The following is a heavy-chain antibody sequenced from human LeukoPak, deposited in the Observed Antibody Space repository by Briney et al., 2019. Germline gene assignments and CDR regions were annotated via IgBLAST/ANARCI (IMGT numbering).Heavy chain of an antibody. CDR2: ISGSGGST. J-gene: IGHJ4*02. CDR1: GFTFSSYA. Sequence: GGSLRLSCAASGFTFSSYAMSWVRQAPGKGLEWVSAISGSGGSTYYADSVKGRFTISRDNSKNTLYLQKNSLRAEDTAVYYCARAISGYDLDYWGQGTLVTVSS. V-gene: IGHV3-23*01. D-gene: IGHD5-12*01. CDR3: ARAISGYDLDY.